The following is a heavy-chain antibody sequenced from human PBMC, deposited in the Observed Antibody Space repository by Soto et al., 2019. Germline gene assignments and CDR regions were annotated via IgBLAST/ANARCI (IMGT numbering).Heavy chain of an antibody. CDR2: ISDDGINK. CDR3: ARDSFSSSWPGCYLGL. CDR1: GFTFSSYT. J-gene: IGHJ2*01. D-gene: IGHD6-13*01. Sequence: QVQLVESGGGVVQPGRSLRLSCAASGFTFSSYTMHWVRQAPGKRLEGVAIISDDGINKYYADSVQGRFTISRDNSKTTVYLQMNRLRPEYTGVYYCARDSFSSSWPGCYLGLRGRGTLVTVSS. V-gene: IGHV3-30-3*01.